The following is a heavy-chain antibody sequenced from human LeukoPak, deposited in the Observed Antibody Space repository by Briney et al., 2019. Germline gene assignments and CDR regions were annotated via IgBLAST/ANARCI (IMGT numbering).Heavy chain of an antibody. D-gene: IGHD2-2*01. CDR3: VRYCSSTSCPEAFDI. Sequence: TSETLSLTCTVSGGSISSYYWSWIRQPPGKGLEWIGYIYYSGSTNYNPSLKSRVTISVDTSKNQFSLKLSSVTAADTAVYYCVRYCSSTSCPEAFDIWGQGTMVTVSS. V-gene: IGHV4-59*01. CDR2: IYYSGST. J-gene: IGHJ3*02. CDR1: GGSISSYY.